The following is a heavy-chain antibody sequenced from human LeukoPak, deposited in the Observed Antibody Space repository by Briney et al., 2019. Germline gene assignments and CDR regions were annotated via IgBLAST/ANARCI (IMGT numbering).Heavy chain of an antibody. CDR1: GFTFSSYS. J-gene: IGHJ4*02. V-gene: IGHV3-21*04. Sequence: GGSLRLSCAASGFTFSSYSMNWVRQAPGKGLEWVSSITSSKYIYYADSVKGRFTISRDNAKNSLYLQMNSLRAEDTAVYYCAKGVGYCSGGSCQQFDYWGQGTLVTVSS. CDR3: AKGVGYCSGGSCQQFDY. D-gene: IGHD2-15*01. CDR2: ITSSKYI.